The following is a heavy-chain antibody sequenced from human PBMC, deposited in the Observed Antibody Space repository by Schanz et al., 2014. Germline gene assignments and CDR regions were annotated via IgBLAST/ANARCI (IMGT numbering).Heavy chain of an antibody. CDR3: ATNSPFRMVRGSNAFDA. CDR2: MNSKTGNT. V-gene: IGHV1-8*01. CDR1: GYTFTSYD. J-gene: IGHJ3*01. D-gene: IGHD3-10*01. Sequence: QVQLVQSGAEVKKPGASVKVSCKASGYTFTSYDINWVRQATGQGLEWMGWMNSKTGNTGYAQKFQGRVTMTRHTSISTAYMELSSLRSEDTAVYYCATNSPFRMVRGSNAFDAWGQGTMVTVSS.